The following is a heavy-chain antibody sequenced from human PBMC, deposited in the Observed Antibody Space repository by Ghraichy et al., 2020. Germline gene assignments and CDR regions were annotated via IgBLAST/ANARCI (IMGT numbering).Heavy chain of an antibody. CDR2: IYYSGTT. J-gene: IGHJ5*02. V-gene: IGHV4-59*01. Sequence: SETLSLTCTVSGDSISGSYWSWIRQPPGKGLEWIGYIYYSGTTIYNPSLKSRVTISVDTSKNQFSLKLTSVTAADTAVYYCARLIASTGSLDWFDPWGQGTLVTVSS. D-gene: IGHD1-1*01. CDR3: ARLIASTGSLDWFDP. CDR1: GDSISGSY.